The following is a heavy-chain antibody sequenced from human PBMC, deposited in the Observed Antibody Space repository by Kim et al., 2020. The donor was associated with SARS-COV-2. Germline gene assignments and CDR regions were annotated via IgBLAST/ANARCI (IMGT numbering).Heavy chain of an antibody. D-gene: IGHD3-16*01. J-gene: IGHJ4*02. CDR3: ARHNFGGGDYSDY. CDR1: GGSISSTSYY. V-gene: IGHV4-39*01. CDR2: IYYRGNT. Sequence: SETLSLTCIAYGGSISSTSYYWGWIRQPPGKGLEWIGSIYYRGNTYYNPSLKSRVTISVDTSKNQFSLNLSSVTAADTAAYYCARHNFGGGDYSDYWGQGILVTVSS.